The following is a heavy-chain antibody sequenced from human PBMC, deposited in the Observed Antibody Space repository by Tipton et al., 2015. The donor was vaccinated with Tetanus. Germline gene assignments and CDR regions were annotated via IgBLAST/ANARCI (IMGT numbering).Heavy chain of an antibody. J-gene: IGHJ4*02. CDR3: ARDSGLWFGETDY. CDR2: ISRSSTMI. CDR1: GFSFSTHG. Sequence: SLRLSCSATGFSFSTHGMNWVRQAPGKGPEWIAYISRSSTMIFYTDSVKGRFTISRDNAKNSLYLQMTSLRPEDTAVYYCARDSGLWFGETDYWGQGTLVTVSS. D-gene: IGHD3-10*01. V-gene: IGHV3-48*01.